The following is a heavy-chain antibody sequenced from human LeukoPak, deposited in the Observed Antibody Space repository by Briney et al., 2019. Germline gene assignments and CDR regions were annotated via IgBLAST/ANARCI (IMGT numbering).Heavy chain of an antibody. D-gene: IGHD6-13*01. CDR3: ARGYSSSWYLD. CDR1: GFTFDDYG. J-gene: IGHJ4*02. CDR2: INWNGGST. Sequence: GGSLRLSCAASGFTFDDYGMSWVRQAPGKGLEWVSGINWNGGSTGYADPVKGRFTISRDNAKNSLYLQMNSLRAEDTALYYCARGYSSSWYLDWGQGTLVTVSS. V-gene: IGHV3-20*04.